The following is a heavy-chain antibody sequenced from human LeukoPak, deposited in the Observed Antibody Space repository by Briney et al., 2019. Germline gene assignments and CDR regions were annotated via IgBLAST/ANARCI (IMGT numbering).Heavy chain of an antibody. Sequence: GGSLRLSCTASGFTLGSHDMHWVRQIPGQGLEWVAAVSSGFHAFFADSVQGRFTVSREDARNSLYLQMNGLRAGDTAVYYCVGEARGYHYTYFDYWGQGALVTVSS. D-gene: IGHD5-18*01. CDR1: GFTLGSHD. J-gene: IGHJ4*02. V-gene: IGHV3-13*01. CDR2: VSSGFHA. CDR3: VGEARGYHYTYFDY.